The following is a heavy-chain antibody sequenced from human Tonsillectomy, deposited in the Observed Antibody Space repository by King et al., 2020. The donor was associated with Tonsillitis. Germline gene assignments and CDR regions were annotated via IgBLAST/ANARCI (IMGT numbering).Heavy chain of an antibody. V-gene: IGHV4-4*07. CDR3: AREVDYEVFDI. CDR2: IYTSGSI. CDR1: GGPISTYY. Sequence: VQLQESGPGLVKPSETLSLTCTVSGGPISTYYWTWIRQPAGKGLEWVGRIYTSGSINYNPTLKSRVTMSVDTYKNKFSLRLNSVTGADTAVYYCAREVDYEVFDIWGHGTIVSVSS. J-gene: IGHJ3*02. D-gene: IGHD3-16*01.